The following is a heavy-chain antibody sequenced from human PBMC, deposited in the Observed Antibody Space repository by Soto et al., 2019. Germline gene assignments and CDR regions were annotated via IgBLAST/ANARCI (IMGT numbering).Heavy chain of an antibody. J-gene: IGHJ5*02. D-gene: IGHD2-15*01. CDR3: ARGFRFCSGGSCYSGWFDP. CDR2: INHSGST. CDR1: GGSFSGYY. V-gene: IGHV4-34*01. Sequence: QVQLQQWGAGLLKPSETLSLTCVVYGGSFSGYYWSWIRQPPGKGLEWIGEINHSGSTNYNPSLKSIVTISVDTSKNQFSLKLSSVTGADTAVYYCARGFRFCSGGSCYSGWFDPWGKGTLVTVSS.